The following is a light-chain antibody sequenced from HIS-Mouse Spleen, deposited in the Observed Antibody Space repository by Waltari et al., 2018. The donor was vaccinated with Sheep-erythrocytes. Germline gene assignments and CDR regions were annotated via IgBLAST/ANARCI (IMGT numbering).Light chain of an antibody. CDR2: AEC. Sequence: DIQMTQSPSSLSASVGDRVTITCRASQSISSYLNWYQQKPGKAPKLLIYAECSLQSGVPSRFSGSGSRTDVALTISSLQPEDFATYYCQQSYSTPPLTFGGGTKVEIK. CDR1: QSISSY. CDR3: QQSYSTPPLT. V-gene: IGKV1-39*01. J-gene: IGKJ4*01.